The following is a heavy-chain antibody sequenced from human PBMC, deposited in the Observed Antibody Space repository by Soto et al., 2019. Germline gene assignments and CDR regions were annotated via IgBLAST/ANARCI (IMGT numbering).Heavy chain of an antibody. Sequence: EVQLVESGGGLVQPGGSLRLSCAASGFTFSNAWMNWVRQAPGKGLEWVGRIKSKTDGGTTDYAAPVKGRFTISRDDSKNTLYLQMNSLKTEDTAVYYCRSAGSSGWYFDYWGQGTLVTVSS. D-gene: IGHD6-19*01. V-gene: IGHV3-15*07. CDR2: IKSKTDGGTT. CDR1: GFTFSNAW. CDR3: RSAGSSGWYFDY. J-gene: IGHJ4*02.